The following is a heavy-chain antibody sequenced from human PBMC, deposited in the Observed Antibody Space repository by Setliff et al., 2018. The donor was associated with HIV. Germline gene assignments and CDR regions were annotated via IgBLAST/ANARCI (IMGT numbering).Heavy chain of an antibody. Sequence: SETLSLTCTVSGGSISSGSYYWSWIRQPAGKGLEWIGRIYSSGSTKYNPSLKSRVTISVDTSKNQFSLRLSSVTAADTAVYYCARDLVIMFGGVSGDVFDIWGQGTMVT. J-gene: IGHJ3*02. CDR1: GGSISSGSYY. CDR3: ARDLVIMFGGVSGDVFDI. V-gene: IGHV4-61*02. D-gene: IGHD3-16*01. CDR2: IYSSGST.